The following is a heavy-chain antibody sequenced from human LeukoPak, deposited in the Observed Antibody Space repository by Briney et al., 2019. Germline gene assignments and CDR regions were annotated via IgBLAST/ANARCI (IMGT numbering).Heavy chain of an antibody. Sequence: SETLSLTCAVYGGSFSGYYWSWIRQPPGKGLEGIGEINHSGSTNYHPSLKSRVTISVDTSNNQFFLKLSSVTAADTAVYYCARGAPRYCSGGSCPRNDYWGQGTLVTVSS. CDR1: GGSFSGYY. D-gene: IGHD2-15*01. J-gene: IGHJ4*02. CDR3: ARGAPRYCSGGSCPRNDY. V-gene: IGHV4-34*01. CDR2: INHSGST.